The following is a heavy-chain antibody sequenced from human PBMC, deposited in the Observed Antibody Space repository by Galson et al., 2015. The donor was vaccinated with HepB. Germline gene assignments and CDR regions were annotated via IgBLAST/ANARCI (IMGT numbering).Heavy chain of an antibody. D-gene: IGHD2-2*01. Sequence: QSGAEVKKPGESLKISCKGSGYSFTSYWIGWVRQMPGKGLEWMGIIYPGDSDTRYSPSFQGQVTISADKSISTAYLQWSSLKASDTAIYYCASHQRYCSTTSCFDQWGQGTLVTVSS. J-gene: IGHJ4*02. V-gene: IGHV5-51*01. CDR2: IYPGDSDT. CDR1: GYSFTSYW. CDR3: ASHQRYCSTTSCFDQ.